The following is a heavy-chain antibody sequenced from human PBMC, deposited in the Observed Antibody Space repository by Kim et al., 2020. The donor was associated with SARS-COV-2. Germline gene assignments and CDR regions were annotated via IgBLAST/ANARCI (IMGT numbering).Heavy chain of an antibody. D-gene: IGHD6-19*01. CDR3: AHRQAGWHVGWFDF. V-gene: IGHV2-5*02. Sequence: SGPTLAKPTQTLTLTCTFSGFSLSTSGVGVGWIRQPPGKALEWLALIYWDDDKRYSPSLKSRLTITKDTSKNQVVLTMTNMDPVDTATYYCAHRQAGWHVGWFDFWGQGTLVTVSS. CDR1: GFSLSTSGVG. CDR2: IYWDDDK. J-gene: IGHJ5*01.